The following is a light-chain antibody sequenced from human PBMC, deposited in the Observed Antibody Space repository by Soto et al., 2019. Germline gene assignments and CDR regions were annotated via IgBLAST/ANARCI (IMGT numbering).Light chain of an antibody. V-gene: IGLV1-47*01. Sequence: QAVVTQPPSASGTPGQRVTISCSGSSPNIGSNYVYWYQQLPGTAPKLLIYRNNQRPSGVPDRFSGSKSGTSASLAISGLRSEDEADYYCAAWDDSLSGLVFGTGTKVTVL. J-gene: IGLJ1*01. CDR2: RNN. CDR3: AAWDDSLSGLV. CDR1: SPNIGSNY.